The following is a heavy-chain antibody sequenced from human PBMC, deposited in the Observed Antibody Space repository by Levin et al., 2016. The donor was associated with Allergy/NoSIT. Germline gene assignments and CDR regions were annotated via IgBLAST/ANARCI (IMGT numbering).Heavy chain of an antibody. CDR1: GGSISSYY. Sequence: SETLSLTCTVSGGSISSYYWSWIRQPPGKGLEWIGYIYYSGSTNYNPSLKSRVTISVDTSKNQFSLKLSSVTAADTAVYYCARVAAARPSLYYYYYYYMDVWGKGTTVTVSS. J-gene: IGHJ6*03. CDR2: IYYSGST. CDR3: ARVAAARPSLYYYYYYYMDV. D-gene: IGHD6-6*01. V-gene: IGHV4-59*01.